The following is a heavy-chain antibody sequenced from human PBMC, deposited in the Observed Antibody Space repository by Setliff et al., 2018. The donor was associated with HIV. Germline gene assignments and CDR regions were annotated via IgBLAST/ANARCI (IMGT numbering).Heavy chain of an antibody. CDR3: TTGTRLVD. V-gene: IGHV3-15*01. CDR2: IKSKADGGTT. Sequence: PGGSLRLSCVGSGFTFSNAWMSWVRQGPGKGLEWVGRIKSKADGGTTDYAASVKGRFTISRDDSKNTLYLQMNSLKTEDTAVYYCTTGTRLVDWGQGALVTVSS. D-gene: IGHD2-21*01. J-gene: IGHJ4*02. CDR1: GFTFSNAW.